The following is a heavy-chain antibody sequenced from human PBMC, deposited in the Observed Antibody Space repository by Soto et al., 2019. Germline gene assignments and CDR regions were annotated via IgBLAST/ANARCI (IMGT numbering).Heavy chain of an antibody. Sequence: SETLPHTCTVSGESLSSGSYCWSWIRKPPGKGPEWIGYIYYSGSTNYNPSLKSRVTISVDTSKNQFSLKLSSVTAADTAVYYCARGGDYGDYDVEGIYYYYYMDVWGKGTTVTVSS. D-gene: IGHD4-17*01. J-gene: IGHJ6*03. CDR3: ARGGDYGDYDVEGIYYYYYMDV. V-gene: IGHV4-61*01. CDR1: GESLSSGSYC. CDR2: IYYSGST.